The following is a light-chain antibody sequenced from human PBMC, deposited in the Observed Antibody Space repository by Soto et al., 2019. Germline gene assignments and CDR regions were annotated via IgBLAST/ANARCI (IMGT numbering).Light chain of an antibody. CDR1: SSDVGSYNY. V-gene: IGLV2-14*01. Sequence: HSALTQPASVSGSPGQSITISCTGTSSDVGSYNYVSWYQHHPGKAPKLMIYEVSNRPSGVSNRFSGSTSGNTASLTISGLQAEDEADYYCSSFTSSSLYVFGTGTKLTVL. CDR2: EVS. CDR3: SSFTSSSLYV. J-gene: IGLJ1*01.